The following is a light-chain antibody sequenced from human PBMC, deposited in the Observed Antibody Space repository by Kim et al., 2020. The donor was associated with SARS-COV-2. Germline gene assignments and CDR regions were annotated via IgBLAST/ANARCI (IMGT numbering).Light chain of an antibody. Sequence: QSALTQPPPASGSPGQSVTISCTGTSSDVGGYNYVSWYQHHPGKAPKLIISEVGKRPSGVPDRFSGSKSGDTASLTVSGLQAEDEADYYCSSYAGGSDVVFGGGTQLTVL. V-gene: IGLV2-8*01. J-gene: IGLJ2*01. CDR1: SSDVGGYNY. CDR3: SSYAGGSDVV. CDR2: EVG.